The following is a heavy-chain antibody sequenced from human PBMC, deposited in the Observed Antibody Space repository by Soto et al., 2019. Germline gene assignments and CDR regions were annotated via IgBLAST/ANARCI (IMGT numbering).Heavy chain of an antibody. Sequence: GGSLRLSCVASGFTFSSYEMNWVRQAPGKGLEWVSYIDRSGRSKYYADSVKGRFTISRDSAKNSLYLQMHSLTAEDTAVYYCARDSTYYDSSDYFDHWGQGTPVTVSS. CDR2: IDRSGRSK. CDR1: GFTFSSYE. D-gene: IGHD3-22*01. CDR3: ARDSTYYDSSDYFDH. J-gene: IGHJ4*02. V-gene: IGHV3-48*03.